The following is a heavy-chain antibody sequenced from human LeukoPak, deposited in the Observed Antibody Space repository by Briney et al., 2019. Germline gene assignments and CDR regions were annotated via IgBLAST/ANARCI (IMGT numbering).Heavy chain of an antibody. CDR1: GFTFSNYW. CDR2: IKQDGSEK. J-gene: IGHJ4*02. CDR3: ARVGYSSSSFDY. D-gene: IGHD6-6*01. V-gene: IGHV3-7*01. Sequence: PGGSLRLSCAASGFTFSNYWMSWVRQAPGKGLEWVANIKQDGSEKYYVDSVKGRFTISRDNAKNSLYLQINSLRPEDTAVYYCARVGYSSSSFDYWGQGTLVTVSS.